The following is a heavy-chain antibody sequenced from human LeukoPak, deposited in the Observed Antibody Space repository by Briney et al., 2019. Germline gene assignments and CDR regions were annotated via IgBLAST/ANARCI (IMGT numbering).Heavy chain of an antibody. D-gene: IGHD2-15*01. Sequence: GGSLRLSCAASGFTFSSYWMSWVRQAPGKGLEWVANIKQDGSEKYYVDSVKGRFTISRDNAKSSLYLQMNSLRAEDTAVYYCARDYRGYRAPYYFDYWGQGTLVIVSS. V-gene: IGHV3-7*01. J-gene: IGHJ4*02. CDR2: IKQDGSEK. CDR3: ARDYRGYRAPYYFDY. CDR1: GFTFSSYW.